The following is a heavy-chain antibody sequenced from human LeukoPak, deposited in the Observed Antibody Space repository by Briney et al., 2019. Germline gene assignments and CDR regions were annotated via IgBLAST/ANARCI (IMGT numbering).Heavy chain of an antibody. D-gene: IGHD1-1*01. CDR2: ISSSSSYI. V-gene: IGHV3-21*01. CDR1: GFTFSSYS. CDR3: ARDSAATGTWWFDP. Sequence: GGSLRLSCAASGFTFSSYSMNWVRQAPGKGLEWVSSISSSSSYIYYADSVKGRFTISRDNAKNSLYLQMNSLRAEDTAVYYCARDSAATGTWWFDPWGQGTLVTVSS. J-gene: IGHJ5*02.